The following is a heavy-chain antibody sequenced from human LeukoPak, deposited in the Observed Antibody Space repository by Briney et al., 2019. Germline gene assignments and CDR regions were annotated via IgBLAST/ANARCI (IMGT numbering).Heavy chain of an antibody. CDR2: INHSGST. J-gene: IGHJ3*02. Sequence: PSETLSLTCAVYGGSFSGYYWSWIRQPPGEGLEWIGEINHSGSTNYNPSLKSRVTISVDTSKNQFSLKLSSVTAADTAVYYCARGWGVAGPQNIDAIDIWGQGTLVTVSS. CDR1: GGSFSGYY. CDR3: ARGWGVAGPQNIDAIDI. V-gene: IGHV4-34*01. D-gene: IGHD6-19*01.